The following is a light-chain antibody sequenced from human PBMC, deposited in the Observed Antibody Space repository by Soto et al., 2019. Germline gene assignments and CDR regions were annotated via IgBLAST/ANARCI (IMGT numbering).Light chain of an antibody. Sequence: QAVVTQPASVSGSPGQSIAISCTGTSSDVGGYNYVSWYQQHPGKAPKLLLSDVSNRPSGVSDRFSGSKSGNTASLTISGLHTQDEADYYCTSFTSAYTFVFGTGTKLTVL. V-gene: IGLV2-14*03. CDR3: TSFTSAYTFV. CDR1: SSDVGGYNY. CDR2: DVS. J-gene: IGLJ1*01.